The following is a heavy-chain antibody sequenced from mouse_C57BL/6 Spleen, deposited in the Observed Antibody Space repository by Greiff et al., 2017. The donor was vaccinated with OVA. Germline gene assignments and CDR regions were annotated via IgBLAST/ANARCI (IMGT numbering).Heavy chain of an antibody. Sequence: GGGLVQPKGSLKLSCAASGFSFNTYAMNWVRQAPGKGLEWVARIRSKSNNYATYYADSVKDRFTISRDDSESMLYLQMNNLKTEDTAMYYCVRHLPMAGFDYWGQGTTLTVSS. CDR1: GFSFNTYA. J-gene: IGHJ2*01. V-gene: IGHV10-1*01. CDR2: IRSKSNNYAT. CDR3: VRHLPMAGFDY. D-gene: IGHD1-1*02.